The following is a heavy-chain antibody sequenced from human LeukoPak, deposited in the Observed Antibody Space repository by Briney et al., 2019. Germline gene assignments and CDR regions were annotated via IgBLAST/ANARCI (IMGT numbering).Heavy chain of an antibody. J-gene: IGHJ4*02. CDR1: GFTFSNYG. V-gene: IGHV3-33*06. CDR3: AKDQQPGYYGSGSSPGIFDY. D-gene: IGHD3-10*01. CDR2: IWYDGSNK. Sequence: GGSLRLSCAASGFTFSNYGMHWVRQAPGKGLEWVAIIWYDGSNKYYADSVKGRFTVSRDNSKNTLYLHMNSLRAEDTAVYYCAKDQQPGYYGSGSSPGIFDYWGQGTLVTVSS.